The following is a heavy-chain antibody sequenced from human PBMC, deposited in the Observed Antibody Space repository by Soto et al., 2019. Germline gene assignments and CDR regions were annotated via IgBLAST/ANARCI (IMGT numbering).Heavy chain of an antibody. J-gene: IGHJ4*02. CDR2: IYHSGST. D-gene: IGHD2-15*01. CDR1: GGSISSSNW. V-gene: IGHV4-4*02. Sequence: SETLSLTCAVSGGSISSSNWWSWVRQPPGKGLEWIGEIYHSGSTNYNPSLKSRVTISVDKSKNQFSLKLSSVTAADTAVYYCARGAVVVAATIPYYFDYWGQGTLVTVSS. CDR3: ARGAVVVAATIPYYFDY.